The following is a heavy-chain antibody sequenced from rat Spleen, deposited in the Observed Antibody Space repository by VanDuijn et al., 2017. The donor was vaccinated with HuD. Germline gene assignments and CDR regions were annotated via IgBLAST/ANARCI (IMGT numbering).Heavy chain of an antibody. CDR3: ARHGGDA. V-gene: IGHV5-7*01. D-gene: IGHD4-3*01. J-gene: IGHJ4*01. Sequence: EVQLVESGGGLVQPGRSLKLSCAASGFTFSDYYMAWVRQAPTKGLEWVASISYDGSSTYYRDSVKGRFTISRDNAKSTLYLQMDSLRSEDTATYYCARHGGDAWGQGASVTVSS. CDR1: GFTFSDYY. CDR2: ISYDGSST.